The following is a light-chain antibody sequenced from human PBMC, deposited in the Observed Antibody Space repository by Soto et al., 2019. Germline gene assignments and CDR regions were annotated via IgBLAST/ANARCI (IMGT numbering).Light chain of an antibody. CDR2: AAS. J-gene: IGKJ1*01. Sequence: DIQMTQSPSSLSASVGDRVTITCRASQSISSYLNWYQQKPGKAPKLPIYAASSLQSGVPSRFSGSGSGTDFTLTISSLQPEDFATYYGQQSYSTAWTFGQGTKVEIK. CDR1: QSISSY. CDR3: QQSYSTAWT. V-gene: IGKV1-39*01.